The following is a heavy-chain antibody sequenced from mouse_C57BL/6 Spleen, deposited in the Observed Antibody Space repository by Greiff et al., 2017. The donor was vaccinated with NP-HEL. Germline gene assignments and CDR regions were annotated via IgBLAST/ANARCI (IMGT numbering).Heavy chain of an antibody. CDR3: AREGVWEYFDY. CDR1: GYAFSSYW. V-gene: IGHV1-80*01. Sequence: QVQLQQSGAELVKPGASVKISCKASGYAFSSYWMNWVKQRPGKGLEWIGQIYPGDGDTNYNGKFKGKATLTADKSSSTAYMQLSSLTSEDSAVYFCAREGVWEYFDYWGQGTTLTVSS. J-gene: IGHJ2*01. CDR2: IYPGDGDT. D-gene: IGHD4-1*01.